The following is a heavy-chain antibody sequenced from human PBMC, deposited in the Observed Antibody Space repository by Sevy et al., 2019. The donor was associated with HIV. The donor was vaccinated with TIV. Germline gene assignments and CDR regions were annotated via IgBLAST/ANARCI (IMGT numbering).Heavy chain of an antibody. D-gene: IGHD6-19*01. CDR2: INHSGST. Sequence: SETLSLTCAVYGGYFSGYCWSWIRQPPGKGLEWIGEINHSGSTNYNPSLKSRVTISVDTSKNQFSLKLSSVTAADTAVYYCAREGIAVAGGGSPRDYCGQGTLVTVSS. V-gene: IGHV4-34*01. CDR3: AREGIAVAGGGSPRDY. CDR1: GGYFSGYC. J-gene: IGHJ4*02.